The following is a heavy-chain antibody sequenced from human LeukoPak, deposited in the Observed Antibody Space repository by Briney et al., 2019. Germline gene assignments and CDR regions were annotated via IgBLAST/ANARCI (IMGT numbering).Heavy chain of an antibody. Sequence: SETLSLTCTVSGGSISSSSYYWGWIRQPPGKGLEWIGSIYYSGSTYYNPSLKSRVTISVDTSKNQFSLKLSSVTAADTAVYYCARYHQGFDDYWGQGTLVTVSS. D-gene: IGHD3-9*01. CDR3: ARYHQGFDDY. CDR1: GGSISSSSYY. J-gene: IGHJ4*02. V-gene: IGHV4-39*01. CDR2: IYYSGST.